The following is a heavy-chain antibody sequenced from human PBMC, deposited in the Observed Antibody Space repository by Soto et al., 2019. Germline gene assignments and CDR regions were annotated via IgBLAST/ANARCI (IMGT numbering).Heavy chain of an antibody. CDR1: GFTFSNYA. Sequence: GGSLRLSCAASGFTFSNYAINWVRQSPGKGLEWVSVISGSGGSTYYADSVKGWFTISRDNSKNTLYLQMNSLRAEDTAAYYCAKDTALRSVGDPEFDYWGQGTLVTVSS. J-gene: IGHJ4*02. CDR3: AKDTALRSVGDPEFDY. CDR2: ISGSGGST. D-gene: IGHD2-15*01. V-gene: IGHV3-23*01.